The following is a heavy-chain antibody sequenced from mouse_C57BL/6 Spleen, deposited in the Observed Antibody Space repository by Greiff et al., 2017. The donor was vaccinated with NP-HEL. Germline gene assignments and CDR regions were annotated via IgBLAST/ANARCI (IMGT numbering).Heavy chain of an antibody. V-gene: IGHV14-1*01. CDR2: IDPEDGDT. Sequence: VQLQQSGAELVRPGASVKLSCTASGFNIKDYYMHWVKQRPEQGLEWIGRIDPEDGDTEYAPKFQGKATMTADTSSNTAYLQLSSLTSEDTAVYYCTTIITTVVPFYYFDYWGQGTTLTVSS. CDR3: TTIITTVVPFYYFDY. D-gene: IGHD1-1*01. J-gene: IGHJ2*01. CDR1: GFNIKDYY.